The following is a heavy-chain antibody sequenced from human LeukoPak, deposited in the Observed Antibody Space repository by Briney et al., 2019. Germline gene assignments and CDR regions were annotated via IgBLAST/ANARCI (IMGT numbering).Heavy chain of an antibody. CDR3: ARVPIAAAGPYYYYYGMDV. V-gene: IGHV1-8*01. CDR1: GYTFTSYD. J-gene: IGHJ6*02. D-gene: IGHD6-13*01. Sequence: GASVKVSCKASGYTFTSYDINWVRQATGQGLEWMGWMNPNSGNTGYAQKFQGRVTMTRNTSISTAYMELGSLRSEDTAVYYCARVPIAAAGPYYYYYGMDVWGQGTTVTVSS. CDR2: MNPNSGNT.